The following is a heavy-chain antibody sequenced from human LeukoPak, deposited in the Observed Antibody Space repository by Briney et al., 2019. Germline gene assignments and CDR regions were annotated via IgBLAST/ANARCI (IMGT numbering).Heavy chain of an antibody. Sequence: PSETLSLTCTVSGGSISSYYWSWIRQPPGKGLEWIGYIYYSGSTNYNPSLKSRVTISVDTSKNQFSLKLSSVTAADTAVYYCARTHGYYYGMDVWGKGTTVTVSS. J-gene: IGHJ6*04. CDR1: GGSISSYY. V-gene: IGHV4-59*01. CDR2: IYYSGST. CDR3: ARTHGYYYGMDV.